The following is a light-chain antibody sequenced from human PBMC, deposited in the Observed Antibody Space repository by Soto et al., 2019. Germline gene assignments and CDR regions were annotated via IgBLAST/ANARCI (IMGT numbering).Light chain of an antibody. Sequence: EIVLTQSPGTMSLSPGERATLSCRASQSVSSSYLAWYQQRPGQAPTLLNYAAFTRASGIPARFSGSGSGTDFTLTISSLEPEDFAVYYCQHYGRSPPITFGQGTRLEN. CDR2: AAF. CDR3: QHYGRSPPIT. J-gene: IGKJ5*01. CDR1: QSVSSSY. V-gene: IGKV3-20*01.